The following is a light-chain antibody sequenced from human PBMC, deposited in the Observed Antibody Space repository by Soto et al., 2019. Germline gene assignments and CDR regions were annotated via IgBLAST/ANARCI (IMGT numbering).Light chain of an antibody. V-gene: IGKV1-9*01. Sequence: DIQLTQSPSFLSASVGDRVTITCRASQAISSYLAWYQQKPGKPPKLLIYGASTLQSDVPSRFSGSGSGTEFTLTVSSLLAEDSATYYCQQFNDYPLTFGGGTKVEIK. CDR3: QQFNDYPLT. CDR2: GAS. CDR1: QAISSY. J-gene: IGKJ4*01.